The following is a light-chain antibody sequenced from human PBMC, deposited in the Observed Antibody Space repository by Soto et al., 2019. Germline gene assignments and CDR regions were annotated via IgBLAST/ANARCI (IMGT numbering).Light chain of an antibody. Sequence: DIPMTHSPSILSASVGERVTMXARASQSIRSWLAWYQQKPGKAPKLLIYDASTLERGVPSRFSGTGSGTEFTLAINSLQPDDFATYYCQQYHRSSITFGQGTRLEIK. CDR2: DAS. CDR3: QQYHRSSIT. J-gene: IGKJ5*01. V-gene: IGKV1-5*01. CDR1: QSIRSW.